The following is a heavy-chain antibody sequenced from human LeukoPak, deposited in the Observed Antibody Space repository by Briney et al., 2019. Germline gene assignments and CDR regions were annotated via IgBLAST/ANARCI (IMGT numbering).Heavy chain of an antibody. CDR1: GYTFTGYY. Sequence: ASVKVSCKASGYTFTGYYMHWVRQAPGQGLEWLGWINPNSGGTNYAQKFQGRVTMTRDTSISTAYMELSRLRSDDTAVYYCARDRVVPAARGDGMDVWGQGTTVTVSS. D-gene: IGHD2-2*01. V-gene: IGHV1-2*02. CDR3: ARDRVVPAARGDGMDV. CDR2: INPNSGGT. J-gene: IGHJ6*02.